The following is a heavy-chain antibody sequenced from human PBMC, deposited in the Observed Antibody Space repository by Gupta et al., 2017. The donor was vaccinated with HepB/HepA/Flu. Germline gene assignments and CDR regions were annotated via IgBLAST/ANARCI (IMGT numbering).Heavy chain of an antibody. CDR1: GFTFSRYW. CDR2: INSDGSST. CDR3: ARILDYYYMDV. Sequence: EVPLVESGGGLVQPGGSLKLCCAASGFTFSRYWLQWVRQAPGKWLVWVSRINSDGSSTSYADSVKGRFTISRDNAKNTLYLQMNSLRADDTAGYYCARILDYYYMDVWGKGTTVTVSS. V-gene: IGHV3-74*01. J-gene: IGHJ6*03.